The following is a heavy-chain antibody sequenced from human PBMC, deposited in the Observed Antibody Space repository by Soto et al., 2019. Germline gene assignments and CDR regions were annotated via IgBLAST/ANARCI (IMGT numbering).Heavy chain of an antibody. CDR2: ISAYNGNT. D-gene: IGHD6-13*01. J-gene: IGHJ6*02. CDR3: ASYREQLVLYGMDV. CDR1: GYTFTSYV. V-gene: IGHV1-18*01. Sequence: QVQLVQSGAEVKKPGASVKVSCKASGYTFTSYVISWVRQAPGQGLEWMGWISAYNGNTNYAQKLKGRVNMTTDTSTSTAYMELRSLRSDATAVYYCASYREQLVLYGMDVWGQGTTVTVSS.